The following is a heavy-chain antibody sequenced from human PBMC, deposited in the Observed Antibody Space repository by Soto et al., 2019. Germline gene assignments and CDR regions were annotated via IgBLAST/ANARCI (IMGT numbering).Heavy chain of an antibody. CDR3: GSVRPSGYVLS. J-gene: IGHJ5*02. V-gene: IGHV4-61*01. Sequence: SETLSLTCTVSGDSISRGFYYWSWIRQHPGKGLEWIGYVYFSGNTNYNPSLKSRVTISIDTSKNQFSLRLASVTAADTAFYYCGSVRPSGYVLSWGQGTLVTVSS. CDR2: VYFSGNT. D-gene: IGHD6-25*01. CDR1: GDSISRGFYY.